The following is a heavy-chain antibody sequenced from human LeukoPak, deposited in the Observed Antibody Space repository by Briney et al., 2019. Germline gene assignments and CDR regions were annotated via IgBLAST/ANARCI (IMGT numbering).Heavy chain of an antibody. CDR1: GGSFSGYY. J-gene: IGHJ4*02. CDR2: INHSGST. Sequence: PSETLSLTCAVYGGSFSGYYWSWIRQPPGKGLEWIGDINHSGSTNYNPSLKSRVTISVDTSKNQFSLKLSSVTAADTAVYYCARGGAAAGTRLPYYFDYWGQGTLVTVSS. CDR3: ARGGAAAGTRLPYYFDY. V-gene: IGHV4-34*01. D-gene: IGHD6-13*01.